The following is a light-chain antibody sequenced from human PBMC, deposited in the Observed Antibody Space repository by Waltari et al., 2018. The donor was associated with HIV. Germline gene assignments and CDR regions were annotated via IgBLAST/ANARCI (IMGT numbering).Light chain of an antibody. CDR2: EVT. CDR3: SSYAGSNTYV. J-gene: IGLJ1*01. CDR1: RSDVGGYNY. V-gene: IGLV2-8*01. Sequence: QSALTQPPSASGSPGQSVTISCTGTRSDVGGYNYVSWYQQHPGKAPRLMIYEVTKRPSGVPDRFFGSKSGNTASLTVSGLQGDDEADYYCSSYAGSNTYVFGTGTKVTVL.